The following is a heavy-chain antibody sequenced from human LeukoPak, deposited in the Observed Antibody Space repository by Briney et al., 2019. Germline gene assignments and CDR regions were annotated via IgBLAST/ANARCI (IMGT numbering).Heavy chain of an antibody. CDR3: AIGSYCSSTSCYISSYCYMDV. Sequence: GGSLRLSCAASGFTFSSYAMHWVRQAPGKGLEWVAVISYDGSNKYYADSVKGRFTISRDNSKNTLYLQMNSLRAEDTAVYYCAIGSYCSSTSCYISSYCYMDVWGKGSTVTVS. CDR2: ISYDGSNK. V-gene: IGHV3-30-3*01. J-gene: IGHJ6*03. CDR1: GFTFSSYA. D-gene: IGHD2-2*02.